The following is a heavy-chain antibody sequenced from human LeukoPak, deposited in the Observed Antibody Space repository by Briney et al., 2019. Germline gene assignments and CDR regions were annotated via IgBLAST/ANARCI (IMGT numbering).Heavy chain of an antibody. CDR3: ARAPLMVYYYYYGMDV. D-gene: IGHD2-8*01. V-gene: IGHV3-30*04. J-gene: IGHJ6*02. CDR1: GFTFSSYA. CDR2: ISYDGSNK. Sequence: PGRSPRLSCAASGFTFSSYAMHWVRQAPGKGLEWVAVISYDGSNKYYADSVKGRFTISRDNSKNTLYLQMNSLRAEDTAVYYCARAPLMVYYYYYGMDVWGQGTTVTVSS.